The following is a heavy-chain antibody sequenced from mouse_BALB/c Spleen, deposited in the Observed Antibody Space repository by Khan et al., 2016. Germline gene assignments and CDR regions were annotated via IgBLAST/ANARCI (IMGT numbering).Heavy chain of an antibody. CDR1: GFSLTGYG. CDR2: IWGDGNT. CDR3: ARVLYYGPGGFAY. Sequence: QVQLKESGPGLVAPSQSLSITCTVSGFSLTGYGVNWVRQPPGKGLEWLGMIWGDGNTDYNSALKSRLSISKDNSKSQVFLKMNSLQTDDTARYYCARVLYYGPGGFAYWGQGTLVTVSA. V-gene: IGHV2-6-7*01. J-gene: IGHJ3*01. D-gene: IGHD2-1*01.